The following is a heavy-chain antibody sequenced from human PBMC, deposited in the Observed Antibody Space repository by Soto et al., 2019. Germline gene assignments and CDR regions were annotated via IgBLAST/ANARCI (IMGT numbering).Heavy chain of an antibody. CDR1: GGSVSSGSYY. D-gene: IGHD3-10*01. V-gene: IGHV4-61*01. CDR3: ARGGHYGSGEPNWCDP. J-gene: IGHJ5*02. Sequence: SETLSRTCTVSGGSVSSGSYYWSWIRQPPGKGLEWIGYIYYSGSTNYNPSLKSRVTISVDTSKNQFSLKLSSVTAADTAVYYCARGGHYGSGEPNWCDPWDQGTLVTV. CDR2: IYYSGST.